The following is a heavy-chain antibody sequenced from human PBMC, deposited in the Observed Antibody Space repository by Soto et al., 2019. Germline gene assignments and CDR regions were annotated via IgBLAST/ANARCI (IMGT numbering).Heavy chain of an antibody. J-gene: IGHJ3*02. CDR1: GLASSSNA. Sequence: GGSLRLSCAPSGLASSSNAMSSGRQAPGKGREWVSAVSGSGRSTYYGDTVKGRFTISRDNPNNTQYLQMNSLRAENTAVYYCAKGSAVITLIVVVITLDEAVDIWGQGTMVTL. CDR2: VSGSGRST. CDR3: AKGSAVITLIVVVITLDEAVDI. D-gene: IGHD3-22*01. V-gene: IGHV3-23*01.